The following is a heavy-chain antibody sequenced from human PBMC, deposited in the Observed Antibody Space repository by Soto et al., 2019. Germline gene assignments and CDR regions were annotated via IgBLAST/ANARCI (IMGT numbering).Heavy chain of an antibody. CDR2: MNPNSGDT. Sequence: QVQLVQSGAEVKKPGASVTVSCKASGYRFSDYYLHWVRQAPGQGPEWMGWMNPNSGDTKYAQKFKGRVTKTRDTSVRTAFMELNWLKSDDTAVYYCARESGGATATLDYYYFYMDVWGIGTTVTVSS. CDR1: GYRFSDYY. V-gene: IGHV1-2*02. CDR3: ARESGGATATLDYYYFYMDV. J-gene: IGHJ6*03. D-gene: IGHD5-12*01.